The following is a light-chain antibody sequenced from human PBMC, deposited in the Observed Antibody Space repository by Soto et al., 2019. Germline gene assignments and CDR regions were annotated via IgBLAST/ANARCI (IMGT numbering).Light chain of an antibody. CDR1: QSVSSSY. J-gene: IGKJ2*01. Sequence: EIVLTQSPGPLSLSPGERATLSCRASQSVSSSYLAWYQQKPGQAPRLLIYGASSRATGIPDRFSGSDSGTDFTLTISRLEPEDFALYYCQQYGSSPYTCGQGTKLEIK. V-gene: IGKV3-20*01. CDR3: QQYGSSPYT. CDR2: GAS.